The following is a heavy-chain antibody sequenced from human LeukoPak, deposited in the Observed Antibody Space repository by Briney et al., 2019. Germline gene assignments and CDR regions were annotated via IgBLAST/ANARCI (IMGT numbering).Heavy chain of an antibody. J-gene: IGHJ4*02. D-gene: IGHD4-17*01. CDR3: ARERDTVIDFDY. Sequence: PGGSLRLSCAASGFTFSSYGMHWVRQAPGKGLEWVAVIWYDGSNKYYADSVKGRFTISRDNSKNTLYLQMNSLRAEDTAVYYCARERDTVIDFDYWGQGTLVTVSS. V-gene: IGHV3-33*01. CDR1: GFTFSSYG. CDR2: IWYDGSNK.